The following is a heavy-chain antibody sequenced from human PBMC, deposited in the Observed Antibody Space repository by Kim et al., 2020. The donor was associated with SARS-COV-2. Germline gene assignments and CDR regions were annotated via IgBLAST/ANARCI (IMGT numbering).Heavy chain of an antibody. D-gene: IGHD6-6*01. V-gene: IGHV1-2*02. Sequence: ASVKVSCKASGYTFTGYYMHWVRQAPGQGLEWMGWINPNSGGTNYAQKFQGRVTMTRDTSISTAYMELSRLRSDDTAVYYCATWAYSSSSGPFDYWGQGTLVTVSS. CDR1: GYTFTGYY. J-gene: IGHJ4*02. CDR2: INPNSGGT. CDR3: ATWAYSSSSGPFDY.